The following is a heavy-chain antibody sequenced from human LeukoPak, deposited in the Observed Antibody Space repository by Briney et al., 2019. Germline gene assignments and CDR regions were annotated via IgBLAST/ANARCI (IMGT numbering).Heavy chain of an antibody. CDR2: IYSGGST. CDR3: ARSGSGRYYGWFDP. V-gene: IGHV3-66*01. Sequence: GGSLRLSCAASGFSVSSNYVNWVRQAPGKGLEWVSVIYSGGSTYYADSVKGRFTISRDNSKNTLFLQMSGLRAEDTAVYYCARSGSGRYYGWFDPWGQGTLVTVSS. CDR1: GFSVSSNY. J-gene: IGHJ5*02. D-gene: IGHD3-10*01.